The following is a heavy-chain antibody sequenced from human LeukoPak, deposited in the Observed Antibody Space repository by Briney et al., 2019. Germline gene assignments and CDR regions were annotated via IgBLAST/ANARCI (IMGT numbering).Heavy chain of an antibody. CDR1: GGSISSYF. D-gene: IGHD7-27*01. V-gene: IGHV4-59*01. CDR2: IYYSGST. J-gene: IGHJ4*02. Sequence: SETLSLTCTVSGGSISSYFWSWIRQPPGKGLEWIGYIYYSGSTNYNPSLKSRVTISGDTSKNQFSLKLNSVTAADTAVYYCARLPGDHGPNFDYWGQGTLVTVSS. CDR3: ARLPGDHGPNFDY.